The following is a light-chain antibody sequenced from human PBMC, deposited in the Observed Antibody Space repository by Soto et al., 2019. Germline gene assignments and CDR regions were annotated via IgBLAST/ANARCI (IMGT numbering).Light chain of an antibody. CDR1: QSVSSY. J-gene: IGKJ1*01. Sequence: EIVLTQSPATLSLSPGERATLSCRASQSVSSYLAWYQQKPGQAPRLLIYDASNRATGIPARFSGSGYGTDFTLTISSLEPEDFAVYYCQQRSNWWTFGQGTKVEGK. CDR2: DAS. CDR3: QQRSNWWT. V-gene: IGKV3-11*01.